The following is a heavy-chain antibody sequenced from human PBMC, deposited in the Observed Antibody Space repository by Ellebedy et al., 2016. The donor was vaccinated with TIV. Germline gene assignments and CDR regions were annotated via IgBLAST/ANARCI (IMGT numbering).Heavy chain of an antibody. CDR3: ARASAGLDY. J-gene: IGHJ4*02. Sequence: PGGSLRLSCAASGFTFSSHDMHRVRQGTGKGLEWVSAIVSAGDTSYSGSVKGRFTISRENGKNSGYLQMNSLRAEDTAAYYCARASAGLDYWGQGTLVTVSS. CDR2: IVSAGDT. D-gene: IGHD6-13*01. V-gene: IGHV3-13*01. CDR1: GFTFSSHD.